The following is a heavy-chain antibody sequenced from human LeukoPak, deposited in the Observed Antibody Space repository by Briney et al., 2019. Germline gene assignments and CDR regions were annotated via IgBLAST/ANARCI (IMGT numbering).Heavy chain of an antibody. CDR1: GFTFDDYG. CDR3: SSGYYYELGKGFAY. Sequence: GGSLRLSCAASGFTFDDYGMSWVRQAPGKGLEWVSGINWNGGSTGYADSVKGRFTISRDNAKNSLYLQMNSLYYCAGYLLYDSSGYYYELGKGFAYWGQGTLVTVSS. D-gene: IGHD3-22*01. V-gene: IGHV3-20*01. J-gene: IGHJ4*02. CDR2: INWNGGST.